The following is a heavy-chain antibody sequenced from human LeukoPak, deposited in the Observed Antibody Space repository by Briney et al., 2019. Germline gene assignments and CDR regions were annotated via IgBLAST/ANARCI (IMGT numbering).Heavy chain of an antibody. CDR2: IYDSGST. D-gene: IGHD1-26*01. CDR1: GGSISSSSYY. V-gene: IGHV4-39*01. J-gene: IGHJ6*03. CDR3: ARHAGVGATLYYYYYYMDV. Sequence: SETLPLTCTVSGGSISSSSYYWGWIRQPPGQGREWIVSIYDSGSTYYNPSLKSRVTISVDTSKNQFSLKLSSVTAADTAVYYCARHAGVGATLYYYYYYMDVWGKGTTVTVSS.